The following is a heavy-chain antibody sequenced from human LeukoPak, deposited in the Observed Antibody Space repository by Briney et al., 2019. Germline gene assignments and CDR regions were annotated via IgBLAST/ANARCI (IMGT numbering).Heavy chain of an antibody. J-gene: IGHJ4*02. CDR3: ANILGASYSGFDYGDY. CDR1: GFTFSSYG. CDR2: MRYDGTNK. Sequence: PGGSLRLSCAASGFTFSSYGMHWVRQAPREGLERVAFMRYDGTNKYYADSVKGRFTISRDNSKNTLYLQMNSLRAEDTAVYCCANILGASYSGFDYGDYWGQGTLVTVSS. V-gene: IGHV3-30*02. D-gene: IGHD5-12*01.